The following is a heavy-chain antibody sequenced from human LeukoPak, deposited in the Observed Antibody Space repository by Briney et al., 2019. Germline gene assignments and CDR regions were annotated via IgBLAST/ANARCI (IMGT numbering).Heavy chain of an antibody. CDR3: ARRGWELSLKYYFDY. V-gene: IGHV3-20*04. D-gene: IGHD1-26*01. CDR1: GFTFDDYG. J-gene: IGHJ4*02. CDR2: INWNGGST. Sequence: GGSLRLSCAASGFTFDDYGMSRVRQAPGKGLEWVSGINWNGGSTGYADSVKGRFTISRDNAKNSLYLQMNSLRAEDTALYYCARRGWELSLKYYFDYWGQGTLVTVSS.